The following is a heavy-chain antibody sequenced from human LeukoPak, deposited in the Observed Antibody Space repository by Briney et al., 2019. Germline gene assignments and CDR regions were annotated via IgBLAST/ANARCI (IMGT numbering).Heavy chain of an antibody. CDR2: TYYRFKLYN. V-gene: IGHV6-1*01. CDR3: ARGWLRTGFDY. CDR1: GDSVSSNSAG. Sequence: PSQTLSLTCAISGDSVSSNSAGWNWIRQSPSRGLEWLGRTYYRFKLYNDYAVSVKSRITINPDTSKNQFSLQLNSVTPEDTAVYYCARGWLRTGFDYWGQGTLVTVSS. J-gene: IGHJ4*02. D-gene: IGHD5-12*01.